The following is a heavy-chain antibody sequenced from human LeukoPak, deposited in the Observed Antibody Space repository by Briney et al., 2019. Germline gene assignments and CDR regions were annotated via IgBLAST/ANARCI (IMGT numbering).Heavy chain of an antibody. CDR1: GFTFNSYV. V-gene: IGHV3-23*01. CDR3: ARVGNYGDMPIDY. Sequence: GGSLRLSCAASGFTFNSYVMSWVRQAPGKGLEWVSAISDSGDHTYYADSVKGRFTISRDNSKNTLYLQMNSLRAEDTAVYYCARVGNYGDMPIDYWGQGTLVTVSS. CDR2: ISDSGDHT. J-gene: IGHJ4*02. D-gene: IGHD4-17*01.